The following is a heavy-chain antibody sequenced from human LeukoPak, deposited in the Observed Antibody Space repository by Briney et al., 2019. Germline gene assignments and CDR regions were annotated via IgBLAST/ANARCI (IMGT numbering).Heavy chain of an antibody. D-gene: IGHD4/OR15-4a*01. CDR1: GFTFSNAW. J-gene: IGHJ6*03. Sequence: PGGSLRLSCAASGFTFSNAWMSWVRQAPGKGLEWVGRIKSKTDGGTTDYAAPVKGRFTISRDDSKNTLYLQMNSLKTEDTAVYYCTTDMVGDYYYYYYMDVWGKGTTVTVSS. V-gene: IGHV3-15*01. CDR2: IKSKTDGGTT. CDR3: TTDMVGDYYYYYYMDV.